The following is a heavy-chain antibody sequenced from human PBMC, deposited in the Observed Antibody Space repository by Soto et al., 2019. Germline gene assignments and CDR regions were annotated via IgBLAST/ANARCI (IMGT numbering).Heavy chain of an antibody. J-gene: IGHJ4*02. V-gene: IGHV1-2*04. CDR2: INPNSGGT. D-gene: IGHD6-19*01. Sequence: QAQLVQSGAEVKKPGASVKVSCKASGYTFTGYYMHWVRQAPGQGLEWMGWINPNSGGTNYAQKFQGWVTMTRDTSISTGYMELSRLRSDDTAVYYCARDSSSIAVAGSFDYWGQGTLVTVSS. CDR1: GYTFTGYY. CDR3: ARDSSSIAVAGSFDY.